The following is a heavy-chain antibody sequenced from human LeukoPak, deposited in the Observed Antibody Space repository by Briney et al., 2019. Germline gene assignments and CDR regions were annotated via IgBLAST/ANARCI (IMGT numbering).Heavy chain of an antibody. CDR3: ARGLGYCSGGSCPRRAFDI. CDR1: GFTFSDYY. CDR2: IGSSGSII. Sequence: PGGSLRLSCTASGFTFSDYYMSWIRQAPGKGLEWVSFIGSSGSIIYYADSMKGRFTISRDNAKNSVYLQMNSLRAEDTAVYYCARGLGYCSGGSCPRRAFDIWGQGTVVTVSS. J-gene: IGHJ3*02. V-gene: IGHV3-11*01. D-gene: IGHD2-15*01.